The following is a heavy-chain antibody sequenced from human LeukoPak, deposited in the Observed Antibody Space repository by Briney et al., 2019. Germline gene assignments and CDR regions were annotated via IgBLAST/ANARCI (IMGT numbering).Heavy chain of an antibody. V-gene: IGHV3-49*04. CDR3: TRDQTPYY. Sequence: GGSLRLSCTASGFTFGDYAMTWVRQAPGKGLEWVGSIRSNLYGGTPEYTASVKGRFTISRDDSNSIAYLEMDSLKTDDTAVYYCTRDQTPYYWGQGTLVTVSS. J-gene: IGHJ4*02. CDR1: GFTFGDYA. CDR2: IRSNLYGGTP.